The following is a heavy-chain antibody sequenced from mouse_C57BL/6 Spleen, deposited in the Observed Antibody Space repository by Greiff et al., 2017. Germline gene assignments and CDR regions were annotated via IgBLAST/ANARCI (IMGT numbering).Heavy chain of an antibody. D-gene: IGHD1-1*01. Sequence: QVQLQQPGAELVMPGASVKLSCKASGYTFTSYWMHWVKQRPGQGLEWIGEIDPSDSYTNYNQKFKGKSTLTVDKSSSTAYMQLSSLTSEDSAVYYCARGRYGSRLYYAMDYWGQGTSVTVSS. V-gene: IGHV1-69*01. CDR3: ARGRYGSRLYYAMDY. CDR2: IDPSDSYT. CDR1: GYTFTSYW. J-gene: IGHJ4*01.